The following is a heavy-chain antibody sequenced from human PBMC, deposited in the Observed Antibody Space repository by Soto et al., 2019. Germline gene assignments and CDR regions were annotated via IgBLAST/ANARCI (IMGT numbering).Heavy chain of an antibody. CDR2: IVPMLGTP. Sequence: GAAVKVSCKASGGTFDNFNMSWVRQTPGRGLEWMGGIVPMLGTPTYAEKFKGRVTISATGSTSTMYMEVTSLRSEDTAIYYCARNGTYSSSLSQYSGMDVWGQGTTVTVSS. CDR1: GGTFDNFN. D-gene: IGHD1-26*01. CDR3: ARNGTYSSSLSQYSGMDV. V-gene: IGHV1-69*13. J-gene: IGHJ6*02.